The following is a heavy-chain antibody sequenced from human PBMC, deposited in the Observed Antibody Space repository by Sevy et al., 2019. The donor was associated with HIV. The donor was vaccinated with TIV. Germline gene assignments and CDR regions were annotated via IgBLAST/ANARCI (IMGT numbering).Heavy chain of an antibody. CDR3: AKDTSRVVAGTGYFDY. V-gene: IGHV3-9*01. CDR2: ISWNSATR. D-gene: IGHD6-13*01. J-gene: IGHJ4*02. CDR1: GFTFEDSA. Sequence: GGSLRLSCAASGFTFEDSAMHWVRHAPGKGLEWVSGISWNSATRGYADSVKGRFTISRDNAKNSLYLQMNSLRTEDTALYYCAKDTSRVVAGTGYFDYWGQGTLVTVSS.